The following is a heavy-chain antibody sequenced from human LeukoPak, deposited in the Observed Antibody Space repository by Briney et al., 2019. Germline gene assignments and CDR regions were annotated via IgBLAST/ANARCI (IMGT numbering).Heavy chain of an antibody. Sequence: PGGSLRLSCAASGFTFSTYGMSWVRQAPGKGLEWVSAISGSGDSTYYADSVKGRFTISRDNSKHTLSLQMNSLRAEDTALYYCAKWSDGYCSSTSCYHYSFDYWGQGTLVTVAS. J-gene: IGHJ4*02. CDR1: GFTFSTYG. D-gene: IGHD2-2*03. CDR3: AKWSDGYCSSTSCYHYSFDY. V-gene: IGHV3-23*01. CDR2: ISGSGDST.